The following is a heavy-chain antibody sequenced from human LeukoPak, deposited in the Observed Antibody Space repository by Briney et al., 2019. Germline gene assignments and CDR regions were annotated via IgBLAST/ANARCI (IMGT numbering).Heavy chain of an antibody. J-gene: IGHJ4*02. V-gene: IGHV3-30*18. D-gene: IGHD6-19*01. CDR2: ISYDGSNK. CDR1: GFTFSSYG. Sequence: GGSLRLSCAASGFTFSSYGMHWVRQAPGKGLEWVAVISYDGSNKYYADSVKGRFTISRDNSKNTLYLQMNSLRAEDTAVYYCAKGRQWLVQGYFDYWGQGTLVTVSS. CDR3: AKGRQWLVQGYFDY.